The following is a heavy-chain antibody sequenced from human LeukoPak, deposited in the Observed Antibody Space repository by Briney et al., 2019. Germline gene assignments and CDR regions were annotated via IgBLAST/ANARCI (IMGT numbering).Heavy chain of an antibody. CDR2: INWNGGST. CDR1: GFTFRDFT. V-gene: IGHV3-20*04. D-gene: IGHD3-10*01. J-gene: IGHJ4*02. Sequence: PGGSLRLSCAASGFTFRDFTMMWVRQVPGKGLEWVSGINWNGGSTGYGDSVKGRFTISRDNAKNSLYLQMNSLRAEDTAVYYCARVGGAYYGSGSYYSGYWGQGTLVTVSS. CDR3: ARVGGAYYGSGSYYSGY.